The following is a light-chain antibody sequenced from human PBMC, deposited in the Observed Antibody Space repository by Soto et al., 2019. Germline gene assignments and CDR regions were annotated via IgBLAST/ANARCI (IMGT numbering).Light chain of an antibody. CDR1: SSDVGGYDY. J-gene: IGLJ7*01. Sequence: QSALTQPASVSGSPGQSITISCTGTSSDVGGYDYVSWYQQHPGKAPKLMIYDVSYRPSGVSNRFSGSKSGNTASLTISGLQAEDEDDYYCSSYTTSSTLAVFGGGTQLTVL. CDR2: DVS. CDR3: SSYTTSSTLAV. V-gene: IGLV2-14*03.